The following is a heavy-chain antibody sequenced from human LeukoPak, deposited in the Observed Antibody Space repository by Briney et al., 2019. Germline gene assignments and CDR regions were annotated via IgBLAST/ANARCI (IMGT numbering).Heavy chain of an antibody. V-gene: IGHV3-21*01. CDR3: AREAQSVGATRWGVGEFDY. CDR2: ISSSSSYI. Sequence: PGGSLRLSCAASGFTFSSYDMNWVRQAPGKGLEWVSSISSSSSYIYYADSVKGRFTISRDNAKNSLYLQMNSLRAEDTAVYYCAREAQSVGATRWGVGEFDYWGQGTLVTVPS. D-gene: IGHD1-26*01. CDR1: GFTFSSYD. J-gene: IGHJ4*02.